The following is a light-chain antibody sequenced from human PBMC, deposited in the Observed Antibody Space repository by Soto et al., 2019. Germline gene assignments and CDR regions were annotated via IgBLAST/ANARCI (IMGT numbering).Light chain of an antibody. V-gene: IGLV3-21*04. CDR2: YDA. J-gene: IGLJ2*01. CDR1: NIENKS. CDR3: QVWDIRSVV. Sequence: SYELTQSPSVSVAPGKTARITCGGDNIENKSVHWYQQKPGQAPVLVIYYDADRPSGIPERFSGSNSGNTATLTISRVEVGDEADYYCQVWDIRSVVFGGGTKLTVL.